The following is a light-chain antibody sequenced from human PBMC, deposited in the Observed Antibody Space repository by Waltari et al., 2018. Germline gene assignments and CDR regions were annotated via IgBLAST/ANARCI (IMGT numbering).Light chain of an antibody. J-gene: IGLJ1*01. CDR3: CAFAVGDTYV. V-gene: IGLV2-23*02. Sequence: QSALSQPASVSASFGQSITISCPGTSSDVGYSYSVPWYQHHPGKAPKFIIYDVSKRPSGVPNRFSGSKYGKRASLTISGLQPDDEAVYYCCAFAVGDTYVFGSGTNVTV. CDR2: DVS. CDR1: SSDVGYSYS.